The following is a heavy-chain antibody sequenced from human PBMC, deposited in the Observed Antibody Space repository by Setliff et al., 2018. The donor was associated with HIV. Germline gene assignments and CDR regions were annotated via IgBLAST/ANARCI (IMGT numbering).Heavy chain of an antibody. Sequence: SETLSLTCTVSGFTFSDYYMSWIRQPPGKGLEWIGEINDNGSTNYNPSLKSRVTISVDTSRNQFSLKLSSVTAADTAVYYCARVRGRYYYHYAMDVWGQGTTVTVSS. CDR3: ARVRGRYYYHYAMDV. V-gene: IGHV4-34*01. D-gene: IGHD3-10*01. CDR2: INDNGST. CDR1: GFTFSDYY. J-gene: IGHJ6*02.